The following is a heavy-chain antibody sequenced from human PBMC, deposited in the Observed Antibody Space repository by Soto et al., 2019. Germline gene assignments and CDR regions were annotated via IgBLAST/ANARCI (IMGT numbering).Heavy chain of an antibody. Sequence: QVQLVESGGGVVQPGRSLRLSCAASGFTFSSYAMHWVRQAPGKGLEWVAVISYDGSNKYYADYVKGRFTISRDNSKNTRYLQMNSLRAEDTAVYYCARGGGSYLFGYLGQGTLVTVSS. J-gene: IGHJ4*02. CDR2: ISYDGSNK. V-gene: IGHV3-30-3*01. CDR1: GFTFSSYA. CDR3: ARGGGSYLFGY. D-gene: IGHD1-26*01.